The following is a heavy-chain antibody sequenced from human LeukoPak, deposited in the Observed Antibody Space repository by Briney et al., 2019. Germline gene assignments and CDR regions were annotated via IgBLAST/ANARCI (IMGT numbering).Heavy chain of an antibody. CDR1: GGSISSYY. V-gene: IGHV4-59*08. D-gene: IGHD2/OR15-2a*01. CDR2: IYYSGST. J-gene: IGHJ4*02. Sequence: PSETLSLTRTVSGGSISSYYWSWIRQPPGKGLEWIGYIYYSGSTNYNPSLKSRVTISVDTSKNQFSLKLSSVTAADTAVYYCARRQRGSVSPHKEGYDYWGQGTLVTVSS. CDR3: ARRQRGSVSPHKEGYDY.